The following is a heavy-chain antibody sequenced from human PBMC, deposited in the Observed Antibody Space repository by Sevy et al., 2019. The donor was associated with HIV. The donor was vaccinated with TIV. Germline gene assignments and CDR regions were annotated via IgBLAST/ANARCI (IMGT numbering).Heavy chain of an antibody. Sequence: GGSLRLSCAASGFRLNSYWMSWVRRAPGKGLEWVANIKQDGSVKDYVDSVKGRFTISRDNARNLLYLQMNSLRAEDTALYYCVRAIAADGSFWGQGTLVTVSS. J-gene: IGHJ4*02. CDR3: VRAIAADGSF. D-gene: IGHD6-13*01. CDR2: IKQDGSVK. V-gene: IGHV3-7*01. CDR1: GFRLNSYW.